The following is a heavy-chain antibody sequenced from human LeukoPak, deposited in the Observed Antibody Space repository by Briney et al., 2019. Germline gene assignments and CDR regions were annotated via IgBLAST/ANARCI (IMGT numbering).Heavy chain of an antibody. V-gene: IGHV4-59*01. CDR2: IYYSETA. Sequence: SETLSLTCTVSGDSIRSYYWSWIRQPPGKGLEWIGYIYYSETANYNPSLKSRVTISVDTSRNQFSLKLTSVTAADTAVYYCARVYYSSSYDYWYFDLWGRGTLVTVSS. D-gene: IGHD6-13*01. CDR1: GDSIRSYY. CDR3: ARVYYSSSYDYWYFDL. J-gene: IGHJ2*01.